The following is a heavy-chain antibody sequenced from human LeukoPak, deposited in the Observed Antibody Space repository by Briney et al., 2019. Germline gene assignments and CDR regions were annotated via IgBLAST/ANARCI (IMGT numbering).Heavy chain of an antibody. CDR2: ICFAASNK. CDR3: ASPAGALIDC. CDR1: GFTFSNYD. Sequence: PGRSLRLSCAASGFTFSNYDMHWVRHAPGERLEWVAVICFAASNKFYADSVKGRFTTSRENSKNPLYLQMNSLSAEDTAVYYCASPAGALIDCWGQGTLVIVSS. J-gene: IGHJ4*02. V-gene: IGHV3-33*01. D-gene: IGHD6-19*01.